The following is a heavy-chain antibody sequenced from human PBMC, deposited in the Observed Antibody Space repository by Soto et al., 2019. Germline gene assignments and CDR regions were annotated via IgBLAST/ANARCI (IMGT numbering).Heavy chain of an antibody. V-gene: IGHV1-24*01. Sequence: GASVKVSCKVSGYTLTELSMHWVRQAPGKGLEWMGGFDPEDGETIYAQKFQGRVTMTEDTSTDTAYMELSSLRSEDTAVYYCATAGPYYYDSSGYSYWGQGTLVTVSS. D-gene: IGHD3-22*01. CDR3: ATAGPYYYDSSGYSY. J-gene: IGHJ4*02. CDR2: FDPEDGET. CDR1: GYTLTELS.